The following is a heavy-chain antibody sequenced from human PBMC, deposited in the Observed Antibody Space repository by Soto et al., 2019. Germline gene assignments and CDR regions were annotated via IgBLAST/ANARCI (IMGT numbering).Heavy chain of an antibody. D-gene: IGHD6-25*01. V-gene: IGHV3-53*01. CDR1: RFTVSSNY. J-gene: IGHJ6*04. CDR3: AKDRRQRGEYYCGIDV. Sequence: SGGSLRLSCAASRFTVSSNYMSLVRQSPGKMLEWVSVIYSCGSTYYADSVKGRFTISRDNSKNMLYLQMNSLRDEDTAVYYCAKDRRQRGEYYCGIDVCGKGTTVTVSS. CDR2: IYSCGST.